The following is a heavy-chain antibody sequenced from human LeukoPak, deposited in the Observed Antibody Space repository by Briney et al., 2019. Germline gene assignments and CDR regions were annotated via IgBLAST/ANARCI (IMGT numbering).Heavy chain of an antibody. J-gene: IGHJ4*02. CDR2: IYYSGST. CDR3: ARGYGEDHTPNDY. D-gene: IGHD5-18*01. Sequence: SETLSLTCTVSGGSISSSSYYWGWIRQPPGKGLGWIGSIYYSGSTYYNPSLKSRVTISVDTSKNQFSLKLSSVTAADTAVYYCARGYGEDHTPNDYWGQGTLVTVSS. V-gene: IGHV4-39*07. CDR1: GGSISSSSYY.